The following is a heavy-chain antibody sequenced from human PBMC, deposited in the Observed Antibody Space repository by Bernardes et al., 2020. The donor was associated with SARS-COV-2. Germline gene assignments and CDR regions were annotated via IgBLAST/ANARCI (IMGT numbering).Heavy chain of an antibody. J-gene: IGHJ6*02. V-gene: IGHV3-7*01. CDR1: GFTFSSYW. Sequence: GGSLRLSCAASGFTFSSYWMSWVRQAPDGKGLEWVANIKQDGSEIYYVDSVKGRFTISRDNAKKSLYLQMNSLRAEDTAVYYCARDRAWGEPHGMDVWGQGTTVTVYS. CDR3: ARDRAWGEPHGMDV. CDR2: IKQDGSEI. D-gene: IGHD3-16*01.